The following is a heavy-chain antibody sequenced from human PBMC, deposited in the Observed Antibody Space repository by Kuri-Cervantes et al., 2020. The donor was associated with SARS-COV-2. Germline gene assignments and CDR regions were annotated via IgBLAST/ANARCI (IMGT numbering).Heavy chain of an antibody. CDR1: GGSFSGYY. V-gene: IGHV4-34*01. CDR2: INHSGST. CDR3: ARGSWNYPFDY. D-gene: IGHD1-7*01. J-gene: IGHJ4*02. Sequence: SETLSLTCAVYGGSFSGYYWSWIRQPPGKGLEWIGEINHSGSTNCNPSLKSRVTISVDTSKNQFSLKLSSVTAADTAVYYCARGSWNYPFDYWGQGTLVTVSS.